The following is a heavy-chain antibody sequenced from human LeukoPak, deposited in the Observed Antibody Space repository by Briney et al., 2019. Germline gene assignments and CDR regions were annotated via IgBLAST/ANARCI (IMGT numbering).Heavy chain of an antibody. CDR1: GFTFSSYW. CDR2: IKQDGSEK. Sequence: PGGSLRLSCAASGFTFSSYWMSWVRQAPGKGLEWVANIKQDGSEKYYVDSVKGRFTISRDNAKNSLYLQMNSLRAEDTAVYYCARVRSWDYYDSSGYHRNLQHWGQGTLVTVSS. CDR3: ARVRSWDYYDSSGYHRNLQH. V-gene: IGHV3-7*04. D-gene: IGHD3-22*01. J-gene: IGHJ1*01.